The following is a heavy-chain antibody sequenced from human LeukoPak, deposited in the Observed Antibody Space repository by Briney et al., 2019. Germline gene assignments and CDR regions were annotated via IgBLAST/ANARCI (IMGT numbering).Heavy chain of an antibody. Sequence: SETLSITCTVSGGSISSYYWSWIRQPPGKGLEWIGYIYYSGSTNYNPSLKSRVTISVDTSKNQFSLKLSSVTAADTAVYYCARGYGSGSYGGYYYYYGMDVWGQGTTVTVSS. CDR3: ARGYGSGSYGGYYYYYGMDV. CDR1: GGSISSYY. V-gene: IGHV4-59*01. CDR2: IYYSGST. J-gene: IGHJ6*02. D-gene: IGHD3-10*01.